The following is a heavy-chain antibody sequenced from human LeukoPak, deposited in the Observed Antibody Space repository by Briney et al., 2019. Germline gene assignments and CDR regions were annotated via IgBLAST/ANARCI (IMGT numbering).Heavy chain of an antibody. V-gene: IGHV1-69*01. CDR2: ITPIFGTA. CDR1: GGTFSSYA. Sequence: GASVKVSCKASGGTFSSYAISWVRQAPGQGLEWMGGITPIFGTANYAQKFQGRATITADESTSTAYMELSSLRSEDTAVYYCARVGEVYQLLLGSFDYWGQGTLVTVSS. CDR3: ARVGEVYQLLLGSFDY. D-gene: IGHD2-2*01. J-gene: IGHJ4*02.